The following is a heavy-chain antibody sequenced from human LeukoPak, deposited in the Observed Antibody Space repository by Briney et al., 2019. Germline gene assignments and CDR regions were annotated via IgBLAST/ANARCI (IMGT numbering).Heavy chain of an antibody. D-gene: IGHD1-26*01. CDR1: GGSISSSTYY. V-gene: IGHV4-39*07. Sequence: PSGTLSLTCTVSGGSISSSTYYWGCIRPPPGQGLEWIGSFLNRWSTYYHSSLMSRLTMSVDTSNNQFLRKLSSVTAAETAVYYCARGGSYLDYWGQGTLVTVSS. CDR3: ARGGSYLDY. J-gene: IGHJ4*02. CDR2: FLNRWST.